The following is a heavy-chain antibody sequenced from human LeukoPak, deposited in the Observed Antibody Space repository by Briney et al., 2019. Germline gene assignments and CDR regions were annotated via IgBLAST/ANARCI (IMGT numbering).Heavy chain of an antibody. D-gene: IGHD6-19*01. CDR3: TTGSSGWSS. CDR2: IKSKTDGGTT. J-gene: IGHJ4*02. CDR1: GFTFSNYW. V-gene: IGHV3-15*01. Sequence: GGSLRLSCAASGFTFSNYWMHWVRQAPGRGLEWVGHIKSKTDGGTTDYGAPVKGRFTISRDDSKNTLYLQINSLKTEDTAVYYCTTGSSGWSSWGQGTLVTVSS.